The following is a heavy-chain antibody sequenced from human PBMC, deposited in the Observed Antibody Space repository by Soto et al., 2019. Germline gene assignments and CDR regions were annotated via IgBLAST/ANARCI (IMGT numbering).Heavy chain of an antibody. Sequence: PSQTLSLTCAISGDSVSSNSAAWNWIRQSPSRGLEWLGRTYYRSKWYNDYAVSVKSRITINPDTSKNQFSLQLNSVTPEDTAVYYCARSLRKEFSGGSSWYGGNYYYGMDVWGQGTTVTVSS. V-gene: IGHV6-1*01. D-gene: IGHD6-13*01. CDR2: TYYRSKWYN. J-gene: IGHJ6*02. CDR3: ARSLRKEFSGGSSWYGGNYYYGMDV. CDR1: GDSVSSNSAA.